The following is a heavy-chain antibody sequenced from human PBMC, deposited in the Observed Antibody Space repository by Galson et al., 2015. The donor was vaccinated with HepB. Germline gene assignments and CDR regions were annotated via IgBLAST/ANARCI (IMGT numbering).Heavy chain of an antibody. J-gene: IGHJ3*02. CDR1: GYTFTSYA. Sequence: SVKVSCKASGYTFTSYAMNWVRQAPGQGLEWMGWINTNTGNPTYAQGFTGRFVFSLDTSVSTAYLQISSLKAEDTAVYYCARLIAAAGTRDDAFDIWGQGTMVTVSS. V-gene: IGHV7-4-1*02. CDR3: ARLIAAAGTRDDAFDI. CDR2: INTNTGNP. D-gene: IGHD6-13*01.